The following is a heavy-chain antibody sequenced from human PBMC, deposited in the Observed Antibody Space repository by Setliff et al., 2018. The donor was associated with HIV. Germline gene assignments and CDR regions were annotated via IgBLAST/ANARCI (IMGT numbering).Heavy chain of an antibody. CDR3: ARDGWIQLWLLTRNAFDI. V-gene: IGHV3-7*03. J-gene: IGHJ3*02. CDR1: GFTFSSYW. Sequence: HPGGSLRLSCAASGFTFSSYWMSWVRQAPGKGLEWVANIKQDGSEKYYVDSVKGRFTISRDNAKNSLYLQMNSLRAEDTAVYYCARDGWIQLWLLTRNAFDIWGQGTMVTVSS. D-gene: IGHD5-18*01. CDR2: IKQDGSEK.